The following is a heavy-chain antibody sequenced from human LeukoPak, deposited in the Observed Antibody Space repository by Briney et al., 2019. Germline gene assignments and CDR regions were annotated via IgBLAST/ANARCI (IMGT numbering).Heavy chain of an antibody. D-gene: IGHD3-10*01. Sequence: GGSLRLSCAASGFTFSRYAMSWVRQAPGKGLEWVSSIGGSGGTTYYADSVQGRFTISRDNSKNTLYLQMNSLSAEDTAVYYCAKGRGIISDYWGQGTLVTVSS. CDR3: AKGRGIISDY. CDR2: IGGSGGTT. CDR1: GFTFSRYA. V-gene: IGHV3-23*01. J-gene: IGHJ4*02.